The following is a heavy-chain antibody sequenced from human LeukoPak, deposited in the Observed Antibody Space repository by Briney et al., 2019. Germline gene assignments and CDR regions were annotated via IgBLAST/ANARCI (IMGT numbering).Heavy chain of an antibody. D-gene: IGHD2-21*02. CDR2: INHSGST. CDR1: GGSFSGYY. Sequence: PETLSLTCAVYGGSFSGYYWSWIRQPPGKGLEWIGEINHSGSTNYNPSLKSRVTISVDTSKKQFSLRLSSVTAADTAVYYCARAGLMTYAVWGQGTMVTVSS. J-gene: IGHJ3*01. V-gene: IGHV4-34*01. CDR3: ARAGLMTYAV.